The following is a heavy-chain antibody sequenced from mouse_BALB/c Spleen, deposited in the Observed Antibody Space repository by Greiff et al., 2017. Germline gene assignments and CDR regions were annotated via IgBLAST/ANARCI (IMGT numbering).Heavy chain of an antibody. Sequence: EVKLMESGGGLVKPGGSLKLSCAASGFAFSSYDMSWVRQTPEKRLEWVAYISSGGGSTYYPDTVKGRFTISRDNAKNTLYLQMSSLKSEDTAMYYCARSTMITYYAMDYWGQGTSVTVSS. D-gene: IGHD2-4*01. CDR3: ARSTMITYYAMDY. V-gene: IGHV5-12-1*01. CDR2: ISSGGGST. J-gene: IGHJ4*01. CDR1: GFAFSSYD.